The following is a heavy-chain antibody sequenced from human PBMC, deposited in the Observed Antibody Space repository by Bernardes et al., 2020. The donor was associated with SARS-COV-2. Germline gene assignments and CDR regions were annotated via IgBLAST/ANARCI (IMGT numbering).Heavy chain of an antibody. Sequence: GGSLRLSCAASGFTLSSYEMNWVRQAPGKGLEWISYIRSSDSTKYYADSVKGRFTISRDIAKNSLYLQMNSLRAEDTAVYYCARDTKVYENTGFYNEVDYHYCGLDVWGQGTTVTVS. CDR2: IRSSDSTK. J-gene: IGHJ6*02. V-gene: IGHV3-48*03. CDR1: GFTLSSYE. CDR3: ARDTKVYENTGFYNEVDYHYCGLDV. D-gene: IGHD3-9*01.